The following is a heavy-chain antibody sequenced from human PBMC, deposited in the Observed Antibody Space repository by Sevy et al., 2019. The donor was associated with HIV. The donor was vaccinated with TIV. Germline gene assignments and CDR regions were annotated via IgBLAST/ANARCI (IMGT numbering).Heavy chain of an antibody. Sequence: SETLSLTCTVSGGSISSSSYYWGWIRQPPGKGLEWIGSIYYSGSTYYHPSLKSRVTISVDTSKNQFSLKLSSVTAADTAVYYCARRDSGLLDYWGQGTLVTVSS. CDR1: GGSISSSSYY. D-gene: IGHD1-26*01. CDR3: ARRDSGLLDY. CDR2: IYYSGST. V-gene: IGHV4-39*01. J-gene: IGHJ4*02.